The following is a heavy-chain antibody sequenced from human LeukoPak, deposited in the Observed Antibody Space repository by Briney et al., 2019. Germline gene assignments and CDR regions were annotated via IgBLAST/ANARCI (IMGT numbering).Heavy chain of an antibody. CDR3: ARDHEGYDILSGYYYWFEP. CDR1: GGSISSYY. CDR2: IYTSWST. V-gene: IGHV4-4*07. J-gene: IGHJ5*02. D-gene: IGHD3-9*01. Sequence: SETLSLICTVSGGSISSYYWSWIRQPAGKALEWIMRIYTSWSTNYNPSLTSRVNMYLDTSKNQFSMKLSSVTAADTAVYYCARDHEGYDILSGYYYWFEPWGQGTLVTVSS.